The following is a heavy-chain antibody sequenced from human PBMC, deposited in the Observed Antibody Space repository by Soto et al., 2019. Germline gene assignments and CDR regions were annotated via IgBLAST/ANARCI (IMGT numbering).Heavy chain of an antibody. CDR2: IYYSGST. Sequence: SETLSLTCTVSGGPISSGDYYWSWIRQPPGKGLEWIGYIYYSGSTYYNPSLKSRVTISVDTSKNQFSLKLSSVTAADTAVYYCARYSYYYDSSGYRPLDYWGQGTLVTVSS. V-gene: IGHV4-30-4*01. J-gene: IGHJ4*02. D-gene: IGHD3-22*01. CDR1: GGPISSGDYY. CDR3: ARYSYYYDSSGYRPLDY.